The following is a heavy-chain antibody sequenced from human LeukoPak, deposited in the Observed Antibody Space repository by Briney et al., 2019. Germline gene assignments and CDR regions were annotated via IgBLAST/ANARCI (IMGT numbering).Heavy chain of an antibody. Sequence: SETLSLTCAVSGGSISSGDYSWSWIRQPPGKGLKWIGYISHSGSPSYNPPLKSRVTLSVDRSKNQFSLKLSSVTAADTAVYYCAREGDFWSGSFDYWGQGTLVTVSS. CDR1: GGSISSGDYS. D-gene: IGHD3-3*01. CDR2: ISHSGSP. CDR3: AREGDFWSGSFDY. V-gene: IGHV4-30-2*01. J-gene: IGHJ4*02.